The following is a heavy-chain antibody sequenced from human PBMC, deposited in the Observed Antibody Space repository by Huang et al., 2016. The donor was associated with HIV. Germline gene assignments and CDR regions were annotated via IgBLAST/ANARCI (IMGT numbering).Heavy chain of an antibody. CDR2: INGDGGST. V-gene: IGHV3-74*01. D-gene: IGHD7-27*01. J-gene: IGHJ2*01. CDR3: ARGTRLTGLWYFDL. Sequence: EVQLVESGGGLVQPGGSLRLSCAASGFTFSSYWMHWVRQAPGKGRVWVSRINGDGGSTNYADSVKGRFTISRDNAKNTLYVQVNSLRAEDTAVYYCARGTRLTGLWYFDLWGRGTLVIVSS. CDR1: GFTFSSYW.